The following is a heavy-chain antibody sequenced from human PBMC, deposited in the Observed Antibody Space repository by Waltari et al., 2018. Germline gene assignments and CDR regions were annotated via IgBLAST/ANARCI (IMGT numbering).Heavy chain of an antibody. Sequence: QVQLQESGPGLVKPSETLSLTCAVSGYSISSGYYWGWIRQPPGKGLEWIGSIYHSGRTSANPSLKSRVTISVDTSKNQFSLKLSSVTAADTAVYYCASALGYGDYGPPDYWGQGTLVTVSS. CDR3: ASALGYGDYGPPDY. V-gene: IGHV4-38-2*01. CDR1: GYSISSGYY. D-gene: IGHD4-17*01. J-gene: IGHJ4*02. CDR2: IYHSGRT.